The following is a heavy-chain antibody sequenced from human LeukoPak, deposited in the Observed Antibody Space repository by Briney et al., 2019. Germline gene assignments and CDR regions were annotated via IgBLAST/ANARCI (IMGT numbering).Heavy chain of an antibody. CDR3: ARDDYKTLYYYYYMDV. J-gene: IGHJ6*03. V-gene: IGHV1-2*02. CDR2: INPNSGGT. CDR1: GYTFTGYY. D-gene: IGHD3-16*01. Sequence: GASEKVSCKASGYTFTGYYIHWVRQAPGQGLEWMGWINPNSGGTTYAQKFQGRVTMTRDTSITTAYMELSRLRSDDTAVYYCARDDYKTLYYYYYMDVWGKGTTVIVSS.